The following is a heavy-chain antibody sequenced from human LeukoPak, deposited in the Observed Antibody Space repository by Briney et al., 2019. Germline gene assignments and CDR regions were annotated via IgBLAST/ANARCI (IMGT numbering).Heavy chain of an antibody. J-gene: IGHJ4*02. CDR2: IYYSGST. CDR1: GGSISSCY. Sequence: TSETLSLTCTVSGGSISSCYWSWIRQPPGKGLEWIGYIYYSGSTNYNPSLKSRVTISVDTSKNQFSLKLSSVTAADTAVYYCARGSIAAAGPEVGSYYFDYWGQGTLVTVSS. CDR3: ARGSIAAAGPEVGSYYFDY. D-gene: IGHD6-13*01. V-gene: IGHV4-59*01.